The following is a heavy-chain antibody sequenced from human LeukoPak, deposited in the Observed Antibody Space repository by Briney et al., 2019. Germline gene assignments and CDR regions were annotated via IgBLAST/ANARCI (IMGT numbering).Heavy chain of an antibody. D-gene: IGHD4-17*01. J-gene: IGHJ4*02. Sequence: SETLSLTCAVYGGSFSGYYWSWIRQPPGKGLEWIGEINHSGSTNYNPSLKSRVTIPVDTSKNQFSLKLSSVTAADTAVYYCARGADYGEDYWGQGTLVTVSS. V-gene: IGHV4-34*01. CDR2: INHSGST. CDR3: ARGADYGEDY. CDR1: GGSFSGYY.